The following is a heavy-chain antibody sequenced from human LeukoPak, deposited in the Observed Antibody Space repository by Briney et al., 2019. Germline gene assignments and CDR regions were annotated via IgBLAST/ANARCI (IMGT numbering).Heavy chain of an antibody. D-gene: IGHD3-16*01. V-gene: IGHV3-23*01. CDR1: GFTFSRYE. Sequence: PGGSLRLSCIASGFTFSRYEMNWVRQAPGKGLEWIAYITTTGDRIQYADSVKGRVTISRDNSKSTVYLQMNSLRAEDTAVYYCAKDLAWGWFDPWGQGTLVTVSS. J-gene: IGHJ5*02. CDR3: AKDLAWGWFDP. CDR2: ITTTGDRI.